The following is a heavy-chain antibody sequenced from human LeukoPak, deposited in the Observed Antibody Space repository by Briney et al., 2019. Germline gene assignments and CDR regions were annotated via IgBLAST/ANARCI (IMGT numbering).Heavy chain of an antibody. CDR2: ISDGGVTT. CDR1: GFPFSSYA. V-gene: IGHV3-23*01. CDR3: ARPRAYDSRDLDY. J-gene: IGHJ4*02. D-gene: IGHD3-16*01. Sequence: EPGGSLRLSCVASGFPFSSYAMNWVRQAPGKGLEWVSTISDGGVTTYYADFVKGRFTISRDNAKNTLYLQMNSLRAEDTAVYYCARPRAYDSRDLDYWGQGALVTVSS.